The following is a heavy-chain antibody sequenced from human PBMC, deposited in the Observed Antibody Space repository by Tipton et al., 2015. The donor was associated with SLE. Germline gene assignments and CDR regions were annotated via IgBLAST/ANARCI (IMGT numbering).Heavy chain of an antibody. D-gene: IGHD6-19*01. CDR3: ARAVAVAVFDY. CDR1: GFTFSSYW. J-gene: IGHJ4*02. V-gene: IGHV3-74*01. Sequence: SLRLSCAASGFTFSSYWMHWVRQAPGKGLVWVSRINSDGSSTGYADSVKGRFTISRDNAKNTLYLQMNSLRAEDTAVYYCARAVAVAVFDYWGQGTLVTVSS. CDR2: INSDGSST.